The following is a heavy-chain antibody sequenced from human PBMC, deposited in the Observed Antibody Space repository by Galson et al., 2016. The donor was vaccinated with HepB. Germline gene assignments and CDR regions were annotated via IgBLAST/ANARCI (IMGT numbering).Heavy chain of an antibody. CDR2: IFYSGST. CDR1: GGSVSSSNYY. Sequence: SETLSLTCTVSGGSVSSSNYYWNWIRQPPGKGLEWIGCIFYSGSTIYNPSLKSRVTMSVDTSRNQFSLKLSSVTAADTAVYYCARVRAAVHPNWFDPWGQGTLVTVSS. J-gene: IGHJ5*02. CDR3: ARVRAAVHPNWFDP. V-gene: IGHV4-61*01. D-gene: IGHD6-13*01.